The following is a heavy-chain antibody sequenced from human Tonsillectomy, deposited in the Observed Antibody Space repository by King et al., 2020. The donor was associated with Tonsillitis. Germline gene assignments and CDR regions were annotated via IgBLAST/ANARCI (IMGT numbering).Heavy chain of an antibody. J-gene: IGHJ4*02. CDR3: ARDASGSYLAGFDY. Sequence: VQLVESGGGVVQPGRSLRLSCAASGFTFSSFAIHWVRQAPGKGLEWVAIISYDGSNKHYADSVKGRFTISRDNSKNTLYLQMNSLRADDTAVYYCARDASGSYLAGFDYWGQGTLVTVSS. CDR2: ISYDGSNK. V-gene: IGHV3-30*04. CDR1: GFTFSSFA. D-gene: IGHD1-26*01.